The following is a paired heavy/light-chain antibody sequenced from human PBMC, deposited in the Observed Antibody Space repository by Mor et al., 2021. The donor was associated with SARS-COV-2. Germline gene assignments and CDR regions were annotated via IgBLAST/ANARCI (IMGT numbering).Heavy chain of an antibody. CDR1: GFVFSTFA. CDR3: VKGGWIDD. CDR2: ISASGGDT. V-gene: IGHV3-23*01. Sequence: EVQLLESGGALVQPGGSLRLSCAASGFVFSTFAMTWVRQAPGRGLEWISVISASGGDTYYADSVKGRVTISRDNSKNTLSLQMNSLRVDDTAVYHCVKGGWIDDWGQGTLVTVSS. D-gene: IGHD6-19*01. J-gene: IGHJ4*02.
Light chain of an antibody. Sequence: DIQMTQSPSSLSASVGDRVTITCRASQGIRNGLGWFQQKPGEAPKRLIYAASTLHGGVPSRFSGSGSGTEFTLTISSLQPEDFATYYCLQHNSYPYTFGQGTKLEIK. CDR2: AAS. CDR3: LQHNSYPYT. V-gene: IGKV1-17*01. CDR1: QGIRNG. J-gene: IGKJ2*01.